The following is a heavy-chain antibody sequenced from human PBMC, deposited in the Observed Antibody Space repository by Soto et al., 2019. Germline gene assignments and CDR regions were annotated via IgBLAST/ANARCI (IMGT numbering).Heavy chain of an antibody. CDR3: ARGHTTVRRAYFDY. CDR1: GFTFSYYY. CDR2: ISGGGTFA. J-gene: IGHJ4*02. D-gene: IGHD4-17*01. V-gene: IGHV3-11*04. Sequence: GGSLRLSCEASGFTFSYYYMTWFRQAPGKGLEWVSYISGGGTFAVYADSLRGRFTTLRDNAKSSVYLQITSLRADDSAVYYCARGHTTVRRAYFDYWGQGTVVTVSS.